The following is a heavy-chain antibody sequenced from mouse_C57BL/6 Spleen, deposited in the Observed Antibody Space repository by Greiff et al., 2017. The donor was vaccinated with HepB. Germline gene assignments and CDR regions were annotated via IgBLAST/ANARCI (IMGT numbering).Heavy chain of an antibody. CDR1: GFTFSDYG. J-gene: IGHJ4*01. V-gene: IGHV5-17*01. CDR3: AMCGDYRAMDY. D-gene: IGHD2-13*01. Sequence: DVKLVESGGGLVKPGGSLKLSCAASGFTFSDYGMHWVRQAPEKGLEWVAYISSGSSTIYYADTVKGRFTISRDNAKNTLFLQMTSLRSEDTAMYYCAMCGDYRAMDYWGQGTSVTVSS. CDR2: ISSGSSTI.